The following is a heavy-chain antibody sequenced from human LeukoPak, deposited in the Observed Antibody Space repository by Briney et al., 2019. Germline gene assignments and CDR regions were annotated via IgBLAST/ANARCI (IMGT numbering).Heavy chain of an antibody. V-gene: IGHV4-34*01. CDR2: INHSGST. CDR1: GGSFSGYY. J-gene: IGHJ4*02. D-gene: IGHD6-25*01. CDR3: ARDRIVAARTYYIDY. Sequence: PSETLSLTCAVYGGSFSGYYWSWIRQPPGKGLEWIGEINHSGSTNYNPSLKSRVTISVDTSKNQFSLKLTSVTAADTAVYYCARDRIVAARTYYIDYWGQGTLVTVSS.